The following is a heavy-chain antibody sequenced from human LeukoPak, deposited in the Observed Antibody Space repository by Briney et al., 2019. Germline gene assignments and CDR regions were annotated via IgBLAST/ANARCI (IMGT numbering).Heavy chain of an antibody. J-gene: IGHJ4*01. CDR3: ASRLSSGWYGGHDY. Sequence: PSETLSLTCTVSGGSVSSGSYYWRWIRQPPGKGLEWIGYIYYSGSTNYNPSLKSRVTISVDTSKNQFSLKLSSVTAADTAVYYCASRLSSGWYGGHDYWGHGTLVTVSS. D-gene: IGHD6-19*01. CDR2: IYYSGST. CDR1: GGSVSSGSYY. V-gene: IGHV4-61*01.